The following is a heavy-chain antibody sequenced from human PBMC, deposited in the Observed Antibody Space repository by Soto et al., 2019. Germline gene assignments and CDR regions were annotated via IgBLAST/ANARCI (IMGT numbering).Heavy chain of an antibody. CDR2: IYYSGST. CDR1: GGSISSGGYY. Sequence: PSETLSLTCTVSGGSISSGGYYWSWIRQHPGKGLEWIGYIYYSGSTYYNPSLKSRVTISVDTSKNQFSLKLSSVTAADTAVYYCARDFGDSSGYYELDYWGQGTLVTVSS. CDR3: ARDFGDSSGYYELDY. D-gene: IGHD3-22*01. V-gene: IGHV4-31*02. J-gene: IGHJ4*02.